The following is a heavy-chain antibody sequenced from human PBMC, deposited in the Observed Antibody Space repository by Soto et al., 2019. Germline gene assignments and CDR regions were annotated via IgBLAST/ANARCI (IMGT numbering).Heavy chain of an antibody. V-gene: IGHV3-30-3*01. D-gene: IGHD6-13*01. CDR2: ISYDGSNK. Sequence: QVQLVESGGGVVQPGRSLRLSCAASGFTFSSYAMHWVRQAPGKGLEWVAVISYDGSNKYYADSVKGRFTISRDNSKNTLYLQMHSLRAEDTAVYYCSSWRPIDYWGQGTLVTVSS. CDR3: SSWRPIDY. CDR1: GFTFSSYA. J-gene: IGHJ4*02.